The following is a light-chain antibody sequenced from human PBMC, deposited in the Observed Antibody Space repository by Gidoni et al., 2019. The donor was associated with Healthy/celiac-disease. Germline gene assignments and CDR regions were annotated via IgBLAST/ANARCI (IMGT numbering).Light chain of an antibody. J-gene: IGKJ1*01. V-gene: IGKV4-1*01. CDR1: QSVLYSSNNKNY. Sequence: DIVMTQSPDSLAVSLGERATINCKSSQSVLYSSNNKNYLAWYQQKPGQPHKLLIYWASTRESGVPDRFSGSGSGTDFTLPISSLQAEDVAVYYCQQYYSTPLTFGQXTKVEIK. CDR3: QQYYSTPLT. CDR2: WAS.